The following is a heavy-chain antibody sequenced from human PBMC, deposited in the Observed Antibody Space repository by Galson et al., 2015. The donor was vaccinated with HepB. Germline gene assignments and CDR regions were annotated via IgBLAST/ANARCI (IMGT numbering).Heavy chain of an antibody. D-gene: IGHD2-2*02. CDR2: ISYDGSNK. CDR1: GFTFSSYA. Sequence: SLRLSCAASGFTFSSYAMHWVRQAPGKGLEWVAVISYDGSNKYYADSVKGRFTISRDNSKNTLYLQMNSLRAEDTAVYYCARDECSSTSCYNDYWGQGTLVTVSS. CDR3: ARDECSSTSCYNDY. V-gene: IGHV3-30-3*01. J-gene: IGHJ4*02.